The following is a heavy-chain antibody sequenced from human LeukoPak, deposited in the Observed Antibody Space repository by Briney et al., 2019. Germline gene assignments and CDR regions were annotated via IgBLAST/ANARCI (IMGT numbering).Heavy chain of an antibody. D-gene: IGHD1-26*01. Sequence: SETLSLTCTVSGGSISSYYWSWIRQPPGKGLEWIGYIHYSGSTNYNPSLKSRVTISVDTSKNQFSLNLSSETAADTAVYYCASGSYYYFDYWGQGTLVTVSS. CDR3: ASGSYYYFDY. J-gene: IGHJ4*02. V-gene: IGHV4-59*01. CDR1: GGSISSYY. CDR2: IHYSGST.